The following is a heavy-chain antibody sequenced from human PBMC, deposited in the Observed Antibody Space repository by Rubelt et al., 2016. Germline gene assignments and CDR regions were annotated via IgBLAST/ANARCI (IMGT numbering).Heavy chain of an antibody. J-gene: IGHJ3*02. CDR2: DGSNK. D-gene: IGHD3-22*01. CDR3: ARKTYYYDRGAFDI. V-gene: IGHV3-30*03. Sequence: DGSNKYYADSVKGRFTISRDNSKNTLYLQMNSLRAEDTAVYYCARKTYYYDRGAFDIWGQGTMVTVSS.